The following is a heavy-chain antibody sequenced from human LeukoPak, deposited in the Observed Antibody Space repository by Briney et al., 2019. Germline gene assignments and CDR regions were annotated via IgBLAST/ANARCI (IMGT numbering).Heavy chain of an antibody. J-gene: IGHJ4*02. CDR2: IISSSSYI. D-gene: IGHD2-2*01. V-gene: IGHV3-21*01. Sequence: GGSLRLSCAASGFTFSSYSMNWVRQAPGKGLEWVSSIISSSSYIYYADSLKGRFTIPRENAKNSLYLKMKSLSAEDTAVSYCARPQLGYCSSTSCYSPDYWGQGTLVTVSS. CDR3: ARPQLGYCSSTSCYSPDY. CDR1: GFTFSSYS.